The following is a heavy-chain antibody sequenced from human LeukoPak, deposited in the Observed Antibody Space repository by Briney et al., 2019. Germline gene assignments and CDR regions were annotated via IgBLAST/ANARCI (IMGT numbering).Heavy chain of an antibody. J-gene: IGHJ6*03. CDR2: IYSGGST. D-gene: IGHD3-10*01. Sequence: SGGSLRLSCVASGFTVSSNYMSWVRQAPGKGLEWVSVIYSGGSTYYADSVKGRFTISRDNSKNTLYLQMNSLRAEDTAVYYCASGSGSYRTPYYYMDVGGTGTTVTVSS. CDR3: ASGSGSYRTPYYYMDV. CDR1: GFTVSSNY. V-gene: IGHV3-53*01.